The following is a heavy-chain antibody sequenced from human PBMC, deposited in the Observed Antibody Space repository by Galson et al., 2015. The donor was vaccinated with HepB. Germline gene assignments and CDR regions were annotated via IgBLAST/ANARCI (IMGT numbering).Heavy chain of an antibody. J-gene: IGHJ4*02. CDR3: ATDPIVATIFRF. D-gene: IGHD3-3*01. V-gene: IGHV3-53*01. CDR1: GFTVSSNY. Sequence: SLRLSCAASGFTVSSNYMNWVRQAPGKKLEWVSVIYSGGTTYYADSVKSRFTISRDNSKNTLYLQMNSLRADDTAIYYCATDPIVATIFRFWGQGALVTVSS. CDR2: IYSGGTT.